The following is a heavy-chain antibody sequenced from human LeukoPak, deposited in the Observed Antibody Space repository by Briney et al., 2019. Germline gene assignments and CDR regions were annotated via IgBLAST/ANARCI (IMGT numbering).Heavy chain of an antibody. Sequence: GGSLRLSCAASGFTVNDYYMTWIRQAPGKGLEGVSYISGSGSDISYADSVKGRFTISRDNAKNSLYLQMNSLRVEDTAVYYCTRDPRLLDYWGQGTLVTVSS. CDR2: ISGSGSDI. V-gene: IGHV3-11*04. CDR1: GFTVNDYY. J-gene: IGHJ4*02. CDR3: TRDPRLLDY.